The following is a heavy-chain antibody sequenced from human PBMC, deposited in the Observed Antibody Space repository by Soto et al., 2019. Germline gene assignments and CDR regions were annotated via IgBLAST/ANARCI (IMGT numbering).Heavy chain of an antibody. CDR3: AKVYYYDSGGSGKTFDY. V-gene: IGHV3-23*01. CDR2: ISGSGANT. J-gene: IGHJ4*02. CDR1: GFTFSSYA. Sequence: EVQLLESGGGLVQPGGSLRLSCAASGFTFSSYAMSWVRQAPGKGLEWGSVISGSGANTYYADSVKGRFTISRDNSKNTLFLQVNSLRAEDTAVYYCAKVYYYDSGGSGKTFDYWGQGTLVTVSS. D-gene: IGHD3-22*01.